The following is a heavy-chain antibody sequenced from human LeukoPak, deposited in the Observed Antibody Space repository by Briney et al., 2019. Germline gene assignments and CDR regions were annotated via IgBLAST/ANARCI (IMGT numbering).Heavy chain of an antibody. V-gene: IGHV4-39*07. CDR1: GGSISGSSYY. J-gene: IGHJ4*02. CDR3: ARIYAAVGALYYFDY. CDR2: IYYSGST. Sequence: SETLSLTCTVSGGSISGSSYYWGWIRQPPGKGLEWIGSIYYSGSTYYNPSLKSRVTISVDTSKNQFSLKLSSVTAADTAVYYCARIYAAVGALYYFDYWGQGTLVTVSS. D-gene: IGHD6-13*01.